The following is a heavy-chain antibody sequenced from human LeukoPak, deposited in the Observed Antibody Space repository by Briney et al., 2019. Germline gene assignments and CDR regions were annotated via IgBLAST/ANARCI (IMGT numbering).Heavy chain of an antibody. CDR3: ARGLSTSGDYDDAFDM. CDR1: GFTFSPHT. D-gene: IGHD4-17*01. CDR2: ISSSSSDI. J-gene: IGHJ3*02. V-gene: IGHV3-21*01. Sequence: GGSLRLSCVASGFTFSPHTMNWVRQAPGKGLEWVSSISSSSSDIYYADSVKGRITISRNNAKRSLYLQMNSLRAEDTAVYYCARGLSTSGDYDDAFDMWGQGTMVTVSS.